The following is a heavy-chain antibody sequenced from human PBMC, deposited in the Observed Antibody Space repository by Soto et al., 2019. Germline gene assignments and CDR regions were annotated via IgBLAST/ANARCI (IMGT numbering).Heavy chain of an antibody. J-gene: IGHJ4*02. CDR1: GFTFSSYS. CDR3: ATDPSGDGYNPTFDY. Sequence: GGSLRLSCAASGFTFSSYSMNWIRQAPGKGLEWVSSISSSSSYIYYADSVKGRFTISRDNAKNSLYLQMNSLRAEDTAVYYGATDPSGDGYNPTFDYWGQGTLVTVAS. CDR2: ISSSSSYI. D-gene: IGHD5-12*01. V-gene: IGHV3-21*01.